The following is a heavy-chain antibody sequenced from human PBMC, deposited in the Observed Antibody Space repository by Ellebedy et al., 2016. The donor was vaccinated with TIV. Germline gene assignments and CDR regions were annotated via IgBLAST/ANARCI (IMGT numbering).Heavy chain of an antibody. J-gene: IGHJ4*02. CDR1: GFTLISYG. CDR2: ISVYNGNT. D-gene: IGHD3-10*01. V-gene: IGHV1-18*04. CDR3: ARVERFGELFMDY. Sequence: ASVKVSCKASGFTLISYGITWVRQAPGQGLEWMGWISVYNGNTNYAEELQGRVAMTTDTSTSTAYMELRSLTSDDTAVYYCARVERFGELFMDYWGQGTLVTVSS.